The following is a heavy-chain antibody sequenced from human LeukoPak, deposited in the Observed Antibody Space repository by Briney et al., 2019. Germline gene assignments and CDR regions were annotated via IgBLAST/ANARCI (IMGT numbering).Heavy chain of an antibody. V-gene: IGHV1-18*01. D-gene: IGHD2-21*01. CDR1: GYTFTSYT. J-gene: IGHJ4*02. Sequence: ASVKVSCKASGYTFTSYTISWVRQAPGQGLEWMGWISTYNKNTNYAQKLQGRVTMTEDTSTDTAYMELSSLRSEDTAVYYCATSRPRGVVKYFDYWGQGTLVTVSS. CDR3: ATSRPRGVVKYFDY. CDR2: ISTYNKNT.